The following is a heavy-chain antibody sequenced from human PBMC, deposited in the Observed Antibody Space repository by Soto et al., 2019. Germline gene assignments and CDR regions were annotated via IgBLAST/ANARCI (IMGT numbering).Heavy chain of an antibody. CDR2: ISYDGSNK. CDR3: AKDWDHGDDVAGSITYRMDV. J-gene: IGHJ6*02. CDR1: GFTFSSYG. D-gene: IGHD4-17*01. V-gene: IGHV3-30*18. Sequence: GGSLRLSCAASGFTFSSYGMHWVRQAPGKGLEWVAVISYDGSNKYYADSVKGRFTISRDNSKNTLYLQMNSLRAGDTAVYYCAKDWDHGDDVAGSITYRMDVWHQEPTVTVAS.